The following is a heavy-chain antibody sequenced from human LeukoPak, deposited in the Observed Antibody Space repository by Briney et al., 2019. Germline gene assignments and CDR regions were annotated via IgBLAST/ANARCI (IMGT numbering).Heavy chain of an antibody. Sequence: GASVKVSRKASGYTLTGYYMHWVRQAPGQGREWMGWINPNNGGTNHAQKLQGRVTMTSDTSIRPAFMELSSLKSDNTAVYFRARGTVEMATIHGDDFDIWGQGTMVTVSS. CDR3: ARGTVEMATIHGDDFDI. J-gene: IGHJ3*02. V-gene: IGHV1-2*02. CDR2: INPNNGGT. CDR1: GYTLTGYY. D-gene: IGHD5-24*01.